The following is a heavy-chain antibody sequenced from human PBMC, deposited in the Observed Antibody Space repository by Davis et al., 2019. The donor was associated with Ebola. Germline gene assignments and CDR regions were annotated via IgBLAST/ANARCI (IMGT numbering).Heavy chain of an antibody. CDR2: IKQDGSEK. J-gene: IGHJ4*02. D-gene: IGHD3-10*01. V-gene: IGHV3-7*03. CDR1: GITFSTYW. CDR3: AKAQITMVRGVPLSY. Sequence: GESLKISCAASGITFSTYWMTWVRQAPGKGLEWVASIKQDGSEKYYVDSVKVRFTISRDNAKSSLFLQMNSLRAEDTAVYYCAKAQITMVRGVPLSYWGQGTLVTVSS.